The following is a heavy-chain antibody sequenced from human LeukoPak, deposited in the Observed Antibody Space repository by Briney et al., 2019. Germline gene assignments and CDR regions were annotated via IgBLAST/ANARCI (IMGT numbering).Heavy chain of an antibody. CDR2: ISSNGGST. CDR3: VKVSDS. V-gene: IGHV3-64D*09. CDR1: GFTFSSYA. J-gene: IGHJ4*02. Sequence: GGSLRLSCSASGFTFSSYAMHWVRQAPGKGLGYVSAISSNGGSTYYADSVKGRFTISRDNSKDTLYLQMSSLRAEDTAVYYCVKVSDSWGQGTLVTVSS.